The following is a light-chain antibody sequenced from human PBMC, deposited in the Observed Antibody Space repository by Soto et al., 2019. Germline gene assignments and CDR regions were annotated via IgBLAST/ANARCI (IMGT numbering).Light chain of an antibody. Sequence: EIVLTQSPVTLSLSPGERATLSCRASQSVRTYLAWYQVKPGQAPRLLIYDASRRASGVTARFSGSGSGTDFTLTISSLEPEDFALYYCQQRNTWPPITFGQGTRVEIK. CDR2: DAS. CDR1: QSVRTY. CDR3: QQRNTWPPIT. V-gene: IGKV3-11*01. J-gene: IGKJ5*01.